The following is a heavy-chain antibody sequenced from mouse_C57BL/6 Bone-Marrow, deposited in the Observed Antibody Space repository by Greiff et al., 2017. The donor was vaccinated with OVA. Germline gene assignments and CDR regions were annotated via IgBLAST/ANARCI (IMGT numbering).Heavy chain of an antibody. Sequence: VQLKESGPELVKPGASVKISCKASGYSFTDYNMNWVKQSNGKSLEWIGVINPNYGTTSYNQKFKGKATLTVDQSSSTAYMQLNSLTSDDSAFYYCARLVITTVVDWYFDVWGTGTTVTVSS. CDR1: GYSFTDYN. J-gene: IGHJ1*03. CDR2: INPNYGTT. D-gene: IGHD1-1*01. V-gene: IGHV1-39*01. CDR3: ARLVITTVVDWYFDV.